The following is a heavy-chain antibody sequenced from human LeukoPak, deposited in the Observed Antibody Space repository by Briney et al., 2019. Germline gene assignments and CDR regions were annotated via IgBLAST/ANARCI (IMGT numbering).Heavy chain of an antibody. J-gene: IGHJ4*02. CDR2: IWYDGSKK. V-gene: IGHV3-33*01. Sequence: GRSLRLSCAASGFTFSSYGMHWVRQAPAKGLEWVAIIWYDGSKKYYADYVKGRFSIYRDNSKNPLYLQMNSLRAEDTAVYYCARDLTGYFDYWGQGTLVTVSS. CDR3: ARDLTGYFDY. CDR1: GFTFSSYG. D-gene: IGHD3-16*01.